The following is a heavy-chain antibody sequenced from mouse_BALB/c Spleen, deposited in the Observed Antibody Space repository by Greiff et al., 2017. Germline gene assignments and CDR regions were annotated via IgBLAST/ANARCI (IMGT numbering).Heavy chain of an antibody. CDR2: ISSGGSYT. D-gene: IGHD1-1*01. Sequence: EVQRVESGGGLVQPGGSRKLSCAASGFTFSSYAMSWVRQTPEKRLEWVATISSGGSYTYYPDSVKGRFTISRDNAKNTLYLQMSSLRSEDTAMYYCASHYYGSSYGFAYWGQGTLVTVSA. CDR1: GFTFSSYA. V-gene: IGHV5-9-3*01. J-gene: IGHJ3*01. CDR3: ASHYYGSSYGFAY.